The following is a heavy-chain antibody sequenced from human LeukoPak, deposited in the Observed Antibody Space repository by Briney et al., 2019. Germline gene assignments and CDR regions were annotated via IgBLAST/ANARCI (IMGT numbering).Heavy chain of an antibody. D-gene: IGHD1-26*01. CDR1: GGSFSGYY. J-gene: IGHJ6*02. Sequence: PSETLSLTCAVCGGSFSGYYWSWIRQPPGKGLEWIGEINHSGSTNYNPSLKSRVTISVDTSKNQFSLKLSSVTAADTAVYYCARGPAGSHYYYYYGMDVWGQGTTVTVSS. V-gene: IGHV4-34*01. CDR3: ARGPAGSHYYYYYGMDV. CDR2: INHSGST.